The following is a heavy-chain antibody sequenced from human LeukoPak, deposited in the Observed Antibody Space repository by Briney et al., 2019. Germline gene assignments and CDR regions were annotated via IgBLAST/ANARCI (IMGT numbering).Heavy chain of an antibody. V-gene: IGHV4-38-2*02. D-gene: IGHD6-13*01. J-gene: IGHJ4*02. CDR3: ARVVGAAAGTY. Sequence: SETLSLTCTVSGDSISGYYWGWIRQPPGKGLEWIGSIYHSGSTYYNPSLKSRVTISVDTSKNQFSLKLSSVTAADTAVYYCARVVGAAAGTYWGQGTLVTVSS. CDR2: IYHSGST. CDR1: GDSISGYY.